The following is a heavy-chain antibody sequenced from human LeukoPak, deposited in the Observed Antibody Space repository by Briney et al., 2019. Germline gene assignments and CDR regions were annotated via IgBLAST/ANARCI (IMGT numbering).Heavy chain of an antibody. CDR3: ARDLGSHYGDSYPFDY. V-gene: IGHV3-30-3*01. D-gene: IGHD4-17*01. Sequence: GALRLSCAASEFTFSSYAMHWVRQAPGKGLEWVAVISYDGSNKYYADSVKGRFTISRDNSKNTLYLQMNSLRAEDTAVYYCARDLGSHYGDSYPFDYWGQGTLVTVSS. CDR1: EFTFSSYA. J-gene: IGHJ4*02. CDR2: ISYDGSNK.